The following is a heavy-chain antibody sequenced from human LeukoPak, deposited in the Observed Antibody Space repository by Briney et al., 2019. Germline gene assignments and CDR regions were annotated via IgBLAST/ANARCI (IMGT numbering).Heavy chain of an antibody. CDR3: AGNYEGQGVVAAH. CDR2: VSVYNGNT. CDR1: SHPFYKYG. V-gene: IGHV1-18*01. Sequence: ASVKVSCKVSSHPFYKYGINWVRQAPGQGLEWLGWVSVYNGNTNNVQTLQGRLTMTTDVSTSTAYMELRSLRSDDTAVYYCAGNYEGQGVVAAHWGQGTLVTVSS. D-gene: IGHD3-16*01. J-gene: IGHJ4*02.